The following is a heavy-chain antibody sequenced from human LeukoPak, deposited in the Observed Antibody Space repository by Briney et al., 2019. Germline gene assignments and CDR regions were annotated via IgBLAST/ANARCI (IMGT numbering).Heavy chain of an antibody. V-gene: IGHV4-59*08. Sequence: PSVTLSLTCTVSGASISDYYWGWIRQPPGKGLEWIAYIYSSGTTNYNPSLRSRVTISVDTCKNQFSLKLSSVTAADTAVYYCVRPNHAPLAGPWFDPWGQGTLVIVSS. CDR1: GASISDYY. J-gene: IGHJ5*02. D-gene: IGHD6-19*01. CDR3: VRPNHAPLAGPWFDP. CDR2: IYSSGTT.